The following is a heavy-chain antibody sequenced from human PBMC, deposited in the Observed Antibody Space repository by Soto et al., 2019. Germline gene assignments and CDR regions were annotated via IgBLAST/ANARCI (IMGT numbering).Heavy chain of an antibody. D-gene: IGHD6-13*01. CDR1: GFTFSSYA. CDR2: ISGSGGST. CDR3: SEVIAAAGTGHWIDP. J-gene: IGHJ5*02. V-gene: IGHV3-23*01. Sequence: EVQLLESGGGLVQPGGSLRLSCAASGFTFSSYAMSWVRQAPGKGLEWVSAISGSGGSTYYADSVKGRFTISRDNSKNTRYLQLDSMRAEGTSGYYCSEVIAAAGTGHWIDPWGQGTLVTVSS.